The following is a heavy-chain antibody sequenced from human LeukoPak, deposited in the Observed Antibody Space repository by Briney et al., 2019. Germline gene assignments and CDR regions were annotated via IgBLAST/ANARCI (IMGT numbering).Heavy chain of an antibody. CDR3: ARDLGNWKSLYYMDV. Sequence: PSETLSLTCTVSGGSISSYYWGWIRQPAGKGLEWIGRIYTSGSTNYNPSLKSRVTMSVDTSKNQFSLKLSSVAAADTAVYYCARDLGNWKSLYYMDVWGKGTTVTVSS. J-gene: IGHJ6*03. V-gene: IGHV4-4*07. CDR2: IYTSGST. D-gene: IGHD1-1*01. CDR1: GGSISSYY.